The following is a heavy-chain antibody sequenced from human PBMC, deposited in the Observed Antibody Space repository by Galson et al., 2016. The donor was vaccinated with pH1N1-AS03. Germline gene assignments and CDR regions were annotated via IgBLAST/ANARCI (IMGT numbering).Heavy chain of an antibody. CDR2: ISVYNGNT. Sequence: SVKVSCKASGNTFTTYGLIWVRQAPGQGLEWMGWISVYNGNTNYGQKFQDRVTMTTDTSTSAAFMELRSLRSDDTAVYYCATLDYGYGIDYCGQGTLVTVSS. J-gene: IGHJ4*02. V-gene: IGHV1-18*04. D-gene: IGHD4/OR15-4a*01. CDR1: GNTFTTYG. CDR3: ATLDYGYGIDY.